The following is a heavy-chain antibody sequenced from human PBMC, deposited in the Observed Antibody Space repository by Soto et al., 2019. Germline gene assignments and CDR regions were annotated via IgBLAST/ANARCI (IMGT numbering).Heavy chain of an antibody. D-gene: IGHD6-13*01. CDR3: ARDPQQQLVKDAFDI. CDR1: GGSISSYY. CDR2: IYTSGST. V-gene: IGHV4-4*07. J-gene: IGHJ3*02. Sequence: SETLSLTCTVSGGSISSYYWSWIRQPAGKGLEWIGRIYTSGSTNYNPSLKSRVTMSVDTSKNQFSLKLSSVTAADTAVYYCARDPQQQLVKDAFDIWGQGTMVTVSS.